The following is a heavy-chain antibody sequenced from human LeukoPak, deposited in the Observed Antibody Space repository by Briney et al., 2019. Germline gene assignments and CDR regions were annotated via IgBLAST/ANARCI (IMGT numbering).Heavy chain of an antibody. CDR1: GFTFTTYS. CDR2: IKQDGSEK. D-gene: IGHD3-22*01. V-gene: IGHV3-7*03. Sequence: PGGSLRLSCEASGFTFTTYSMTWVRQAPGKGLEWVANIKQDGSEKYYVDSVKGRFTISRDNAKNSLYLQMNSLKSEDTAVYYCTTELDIRPNHYWGQGTLVTVSS. J-gene: IGHJ4*02. CDR3: TTELDIRPNHY.